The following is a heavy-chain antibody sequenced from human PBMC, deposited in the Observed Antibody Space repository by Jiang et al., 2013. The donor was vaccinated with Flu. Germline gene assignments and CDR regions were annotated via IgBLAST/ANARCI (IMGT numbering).Heavy chain of an antibody. J-gene: IGHJ4*02. CDR1: SSYA. Sequence: SSYAISWVRQAPGQGLEWMGGIIPIFGTANYAQKFQGRVTITADKSTSTAYMELSSLRSEDTAVYYCARLRDRLYAHFDYWGQGTLVTVSS. D-gene: IGHD2/OR15-2a*01. CDR3: ARLRDRLYAHFDY. CDR2: IIPIFGTA. V-gene: IGHV1-69*06.